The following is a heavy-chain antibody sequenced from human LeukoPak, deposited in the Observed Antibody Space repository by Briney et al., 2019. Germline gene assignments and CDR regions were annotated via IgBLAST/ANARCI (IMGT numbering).Heavy chain of an antibody. D-gene: IGHD2-2*03. J-gene: IGHJ3*02. V-gene: IGHV4-34*01. CDR2: INHSGST. CDR1: GGSFSGYY. CDR3: ARHGPLLDIVLVPAAPGPFDI. Sequence: SETLSLTCAVYGGSFSGYYWSWIRRPPGKGLEWIGEINHSGSTNYNPSLKSRVTISVDTSKNQFSLKLSSVTAADTAVYYCARHGPLLDIVLVPAAPGPFDIWGQGTMVTVSS.